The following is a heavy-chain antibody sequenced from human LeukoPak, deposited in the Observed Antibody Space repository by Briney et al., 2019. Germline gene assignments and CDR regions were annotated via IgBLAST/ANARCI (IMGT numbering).Heavy chain of an antibody. CDR3: AAQSLRSYFTYY. V-gene: IGHV1-46*01. J-gene: IGHJ4*02. D-gene: IGHD1-26*01. CDR2: INPDGGNT. Sequence: ASVKVSCKASGYTFTNSYIHWVRQAPGQVLEWMGLINPDGGNTNYAQNFQGRVTLTRDTSTSTAYMELRSLRSDDTAVYYCAAQSLRSYFTYYWGQGTLVTVSS. CDR1: GYTFTNSY.